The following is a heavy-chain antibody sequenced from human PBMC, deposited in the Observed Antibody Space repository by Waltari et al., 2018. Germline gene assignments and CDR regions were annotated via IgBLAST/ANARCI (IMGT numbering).Heavy chain of an antibody. V-gene: IGHV3-7*03. J-gene: IGHJ4*02. CDR3: ARDGRWELQKGADY. Sequence: EVQLVESGGGLVQPGGSLRLSCAASGFTFSSYGMSWVRQAPGKGLEWVANIKQDGSEKYYVDSVKGRFTISRDNAKNSLYLQMNSLRAEDTAVYYCARDGRWELQKGADYWGQGTLVTVSS. CDR1: GFTFSSYG. D-gene: IGHD1-26*01. CDR2: IKQDGSEK.